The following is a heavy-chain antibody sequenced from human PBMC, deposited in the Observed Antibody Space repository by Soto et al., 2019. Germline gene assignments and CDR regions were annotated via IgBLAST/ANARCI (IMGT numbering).Heavy chain of an antibody. CDR1: GGSISSSSYY. D-gene: IGHD5-18*01. CDR2: IYYSGST. J-gene: IGHJ4*02. Sequence: QLQLQESGPGLVKPSETLSLTCTVSGGSISSSSYYWGWIRQPPGKGLEWIGSIYYSGSTYYNPSLXSCVXIXVDTSKNQFSLKLSSVTAADTAVYYCARFGYVDTAMVYYFDYWGQGTLVTVSS. CDR3: ARFGYVDTAMVYYFDY. V-gene: IGHV4-39*01.